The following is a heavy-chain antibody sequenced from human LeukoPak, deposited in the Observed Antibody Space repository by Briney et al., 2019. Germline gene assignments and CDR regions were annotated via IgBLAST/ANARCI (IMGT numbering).Heavy chain of an antibody. Sequence: PGGSLRLSCAAAGFTFSSYAMSWGRQAPGKGLEWVSAISDSGAYTYHADSVKGRFTISRDNSKNTLYLQMNSLRAEDTAVYYCATGYGSGSSHKNWFDPWGQGTLVTVSS. CDR2: ISDSGAYT. CDR3: ATGYGSGSSHKNWFDP. V-gene: IGHV3-23*01. CDR1: GFTFSSYA. D-gene: IGHD3-10*01. J-gene: IGHJ5*02.